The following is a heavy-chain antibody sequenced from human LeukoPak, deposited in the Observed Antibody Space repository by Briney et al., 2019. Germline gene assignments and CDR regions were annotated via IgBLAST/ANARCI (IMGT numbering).Heavy chain of an antibody. V-gene: IGHV1-18*01. CDR2: ISAYNGNT. CDR1: GYTFTSYG. D-gene: IGHD2-2*01. CDR3: ARDLIPEYCSSTSCYGHWFDP. J-gene: IGHJ5*02. Sequence: ASVKVSCKASGYTFTSYGISWVRQAPGQGLEWMGWISAYNGNTSYAQKLQGRVTMTTDTSTSTAYMELRSLRSDDTAVYYCARDLIPEYCSSTSCYGHWFDPWGQGTLVTVSS.